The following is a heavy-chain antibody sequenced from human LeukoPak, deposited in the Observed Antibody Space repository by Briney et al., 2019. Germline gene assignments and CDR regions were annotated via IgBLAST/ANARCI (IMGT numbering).Heavy chain of an antibody. J-gene: IGHJ4*02. V-gene: IGHV1-46*01. CDR2: INPGGGST. D-gene: IGHD3-22*01. CDR1: GYTFTSYY. CDR3: ARGAYYYDSSGYYADPLDY. Sequence: GASVKVSCKASGYTFTSYYMHWVRQAPGQGLEWMGIINPGGGSTSYAQKFQGRVTMTRDTSTSTVYMELSSLRSEDTAVYYCARGAYYYDSSGYYADPLDYWGQGTLVTVSS.